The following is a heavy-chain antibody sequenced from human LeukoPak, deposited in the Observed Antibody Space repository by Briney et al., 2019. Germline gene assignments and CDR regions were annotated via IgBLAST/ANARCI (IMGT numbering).Heavy chain of an antibody. J-gene: IGHJ6*02. V-gene: IGHV1-2*04. Sequence: GASVKVSCKASGYTFTGYYMHWVRQAPGQGLEWMGWINPNSGGTNYAQKFQGWVTMTRDTSISTAYMELSRLRSDDTAVYYCARGALQNCSSTSCFTSPRFEDNYYGMDVWGQGTTVTVSS. CDR1: GYTFTGYY. CDR2: INPNSGGT. CDR3: ARGALQNCSSTSCFTSPRFEDNYYGMDV. D-gene: IGHD2-2*01.